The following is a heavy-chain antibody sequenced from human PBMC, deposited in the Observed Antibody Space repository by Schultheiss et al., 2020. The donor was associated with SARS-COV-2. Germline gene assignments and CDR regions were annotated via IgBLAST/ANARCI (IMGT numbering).Heavy chain of an antibody. J-gene: IGHJ4*02. CDR2: IKSKTDGGTT. V-gene: IGHV3-15*01. CDR1: GFTFSNAW. D-gene: IGHD3-9*01. Sequence: GGSLRLSCAASGFTFSNAWMSWVRQAPGKGLEWVGRIKSKTDGGTTDYAAPVKGRFTISRDDSKNTLYLQMNSLKTEDTAVYYCTSTRGDILTGYSLGGQGTLVTVSS. CDR3: TSTRGDILTGYSL.